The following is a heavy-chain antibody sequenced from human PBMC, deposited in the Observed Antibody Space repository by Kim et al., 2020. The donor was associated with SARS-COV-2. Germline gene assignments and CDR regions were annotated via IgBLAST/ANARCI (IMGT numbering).Heavy chain of an antibody. V-gene: IGHV3-53*01. CDR3: VGERNRLGSDNYHNHNCFDP. Sequence: GGSLRLSCAASGLTVSTNFMSWVRQAPGKGLEWVSGIYADGTTWYADSVKGRFTMSRDSSKNTLYLQMNSLRAEDTAVYYCVGERNRLGSDNYHNHNCFDPGGQGTLVSVSS. CDR2: IYADGTT. D-gene: IGHD3-10*01. CDR1: GLTVSTNF. J-gene: IGHJ5*02.